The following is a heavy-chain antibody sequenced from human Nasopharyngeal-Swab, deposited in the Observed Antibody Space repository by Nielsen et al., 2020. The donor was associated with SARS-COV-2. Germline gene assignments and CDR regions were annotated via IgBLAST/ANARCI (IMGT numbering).Heavy chain of an antibody. Sequence: WVRQAPGQGLEWMGIINPSGGSTSHAQKFQGRVTMTRDTSTSTLYMELSSLRSEDTAVYYCARDRRKSSSWFPNKKYYYYGMDVWGQGTTVTVSS. V-gene: IGHV1-46*01. J-gene: IGHJ6*02. CDR3: ARDRRKSSSWFPNKKYYYYGMDV. CDR2: INPSGGST. D-gene: IGHD6-13*01.